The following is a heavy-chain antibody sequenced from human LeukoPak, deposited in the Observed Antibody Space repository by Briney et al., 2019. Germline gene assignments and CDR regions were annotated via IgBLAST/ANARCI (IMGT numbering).Heavy chain of an antibody. CDR2: ISYDGSNK. CDR3: ARGPATSAFDI. Sequence: GRSLRLSCAASGFTFSSYAMHWVRQAPGKGLEWVAVISYDGSNKYYADSVKGRFTISRDNSKNTLYLQMNSLRAEDTAVYYCARGPATSAFDIWGQGTMVTVSS. D-gene: IGHD2-2*01. V-gene: IGHV3-30*04. J-gene: IGHJ3*02. CDR1: GFTFSSYA.